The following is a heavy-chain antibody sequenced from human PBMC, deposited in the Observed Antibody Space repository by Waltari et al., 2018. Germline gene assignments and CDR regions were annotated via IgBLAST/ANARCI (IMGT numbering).Heavy chain of an antibody. D-gene: IGHD1-1*01. CDR1: GYTFTSYY. CDR3: ARETLPGNKIIDY. Sequence: QVQLVQSGPEVKQPGASVRVSCKTPGYTFTSYYLHWVRQAPGQGLEWMAWINSNTGDSQSAQTFQGRVTVTKDTSLTTVYLELSGLRSDDTALYYCARETLPGNKIIDYWGQGTLVTVSS. J-gene: IGHJ4*02. CDR2: INSNTGDS. V-gene: IGHV1-2*02.